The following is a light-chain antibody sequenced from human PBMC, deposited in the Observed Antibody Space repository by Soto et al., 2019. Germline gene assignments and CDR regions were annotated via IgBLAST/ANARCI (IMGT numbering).Light chain of an antibody. CDR1: RSDVGGYNY. V-gene: IGLV2-14*01. CDR3: SSYTTRSTLG. CDR2: EVT. Sequence: QSVLTQPASVAASPGQSVTISCAGTRSDVGGYNYVSWYQQRPGRAPKLMIYEVTYRPSGVYNRFSGSKSGNTASLTISGLQAEDEADYYCSSYTTRSTLGFVNGTTLTVI. J-gene: IGLJ1*01.